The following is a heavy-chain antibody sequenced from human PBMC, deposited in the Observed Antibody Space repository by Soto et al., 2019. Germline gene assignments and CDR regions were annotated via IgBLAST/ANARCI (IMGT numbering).Heavy chain of an antibody. J-gene: IGHJ4*02. V-gene: IGHV4-39*01. D-gene: IGHD6-6*01. CDR3: ARQAFRIAARPIDY. CDR2: IYYSGST. Sequence: SETLSLTCTVSGGSISSSSYYWGWIRQPPGKGLEWIGSIYYSGSTYYNPSLKSRVAISVDTSKNQFSLKLSSVTAADTAVYYCARQAFRIAARPIDYWGQGTLVTVSS. CDR1: GGSISSSSYY.